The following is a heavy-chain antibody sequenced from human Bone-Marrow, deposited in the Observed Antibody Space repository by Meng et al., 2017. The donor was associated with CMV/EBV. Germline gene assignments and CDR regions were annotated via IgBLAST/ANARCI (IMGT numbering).Heavy chain of an antibody. CDR1: GFTFSSYE. J-gene: IGHJ6*02. CDR3: ARDTKQEYCSSTSCYKDDGMDV. V-gene: IGHV3-48*03. Sequence: GGSLRLSCAASGFTFSSYEMNWVRQAPGKGLEWVSYISSSGSTIYYADSVKGRFTISRDNAKNSLYLQMNSLRAEDTALYYCARDTKQEYCSSTSCYKDDGMDVWGQRTTVTVSS. D-gene: IGHD2-2*01. CDR2: ISSSGSTI.